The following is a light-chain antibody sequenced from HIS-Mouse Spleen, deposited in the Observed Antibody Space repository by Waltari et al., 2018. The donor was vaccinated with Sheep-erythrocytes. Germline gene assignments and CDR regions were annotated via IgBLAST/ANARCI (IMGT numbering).Light chain of an antibody. V-gene: IGLV3-1*01. CDR1: KSGDKY. Sequence: SSELTQPPSVSVYPGQTASITCSGDKSGDKYACWYQQKPGQSPVLVIYQDTKRPSGIPERFSGSNSGNTATLTISGTQAMDEADYYCQAWDSSIVVFGGGTKLTVL. CDR3: QAWDSSIVV. J-gene: IGLJ2*01. CDR2: QDT.